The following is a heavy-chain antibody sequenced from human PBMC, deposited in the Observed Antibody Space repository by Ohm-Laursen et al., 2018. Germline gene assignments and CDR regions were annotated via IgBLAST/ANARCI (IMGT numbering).Heavy chain of an antibody. V-gene: IGHV4-34*01. J-gene: IGHJ3*02. CDR3: ARGSDAFDI. CDR1: GGSFSGYD. CDR2: INHIGRT. Sequence: SETLSLTCAVYGGSFSGYDWSWIRQPPGKGLEWIGEINHIGRTNYNPSLKSRVTISVDTSKNQFSLRLSSVTAADTAVYYCARGSDAFDIWGQGTMVTVSS.